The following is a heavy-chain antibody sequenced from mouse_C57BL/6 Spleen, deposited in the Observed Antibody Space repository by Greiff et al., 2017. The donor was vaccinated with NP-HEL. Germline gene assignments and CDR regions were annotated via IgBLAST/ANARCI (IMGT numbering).Heavy chain of an antibody. J-gene: IGHJ4*01. CDR2: IDPSDSYT. CDR3: ARSHSNYDYYAMDY. CDR1: GYTFTSYW. Sequence: VQLQQPGAELVMPGASVKLSCKASGYTFTSYWMHWVKQRPGQGLEWIGEIDPSDSYTNYNQKFKGKSTLTVDKSSSTAYMQLSSLTSEDSAVYYCARSHSNYDYYAMDYWGQGTSVTVSS. D-gene: IGHD2-5*01. V-gene: IGHV1-69*01.